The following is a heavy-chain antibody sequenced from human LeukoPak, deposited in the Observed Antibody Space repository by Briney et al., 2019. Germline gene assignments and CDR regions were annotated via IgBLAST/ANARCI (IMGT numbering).Heavy chain of an antibody. CDR2: FDGNGPNT. CDR1: AFIFSGHW. J-gene: IGHJ4*02. CDR3: AKPRTTGLGWAQFDY. D-gene: IGHD2-8*02. V-gene: IGHV3-23*01. Sequence: SGGSLRLSCEGSAFIFSGHWMNWVRQTPGKGLEWVSGFDGNGPNTYYADSVKGRWTISRDNSRNTLYLEMNSLRPEDTAIYYCAKPRTTGLGWAQFDYWGQGSLVTVSS.